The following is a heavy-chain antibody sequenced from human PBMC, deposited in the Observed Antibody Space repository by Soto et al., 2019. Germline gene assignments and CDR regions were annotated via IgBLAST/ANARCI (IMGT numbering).Heavy chain of an antibody. CDR1: GFTLSRYS. V-gene: IGHV3-48*01. CDR3: ARDVSGGIRDY. D-gene: IGHD3-10*01. J-gene: IGHJ4*02. CDR2: ISRSSITI. Sequence: EVQLVESGGGLVQPGGSLRLSCVASGFTLSRYSMNWVRQAPGKGLEWVSYISRSSITIYYADSVKGRFTISRDNAENSLYLQMNSLRAEYTAVYYCARDVSGGIRDYWGQGTRGERLL.